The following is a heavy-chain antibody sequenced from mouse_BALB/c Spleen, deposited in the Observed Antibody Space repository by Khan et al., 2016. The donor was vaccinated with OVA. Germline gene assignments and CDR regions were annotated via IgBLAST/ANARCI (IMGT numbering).Heavy chain of an antibody. CDR3: AREGAYYRSDGWFAY. CDR2: IIPSSDYS. CDR1: GYTFTTYT. D-gene: IGHD2-14*01. V-gene: IGHV1-4*01. J-gene: IGHJ3*01. Sequence: QIQLVQSGAELARPGASVKMSCKASGYTFTTYTIHWVKQRPGQGLEWIGYIIPSSDYSNYNQKFKDKATLTADKSSTTAYLQLGSLTSEDAAVYYCAREGAYYRSDGWFAYWGQGTLVTVSA.